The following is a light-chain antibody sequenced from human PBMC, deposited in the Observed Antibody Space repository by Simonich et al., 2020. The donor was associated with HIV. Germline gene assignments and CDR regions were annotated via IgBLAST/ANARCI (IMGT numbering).Light chain of an antibody. V-gene: IGKV1-39*01. CDR1: QSISTY. CDR3: QQYNSYWT. J-gene: IGKJ1*01. Sequence: DIQMTQSPSSLSASVGDRVTITCRASQSISTYLNWYQQKPGKAPKFLIYAASSLQSGVPSRFSASGSGTEFTLTISSLQPDDFATYYCQQYNSYWTFGQGTKVEIK. CDR2: AAS.